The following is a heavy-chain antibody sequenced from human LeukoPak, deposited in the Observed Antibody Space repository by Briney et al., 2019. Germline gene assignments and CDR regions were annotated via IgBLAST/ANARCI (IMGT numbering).Heavy chain of an antibody. V-gene: IGHV4-4*07. Sequence: SETLSLTCTVSGGSISSYYWSWIRQPAGKGLEWIGRIYTSGSTNYNPSLKSRVTMSVDTSKNQFSLKLSSVTAADTAVYYCARDGVYYYDSSGHSGDYWGQGTLVTVSS. CDR1: GGSISSYY. D-gene: IGHD3-22*01. J-gene: IGHJ4*02. CDR2: IYTSGST. CDR3: ARDGVYYYDSSGHSGDY.